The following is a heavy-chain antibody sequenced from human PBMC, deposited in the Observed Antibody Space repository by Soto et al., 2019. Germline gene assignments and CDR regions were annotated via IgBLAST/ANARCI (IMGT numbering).Heavy chain of an antibody. Sequence: EVQLLESGGGLVQPGGSLRLSRAASGFTFSSYAMSWVRQAPGKGLEWVSAISGSGGSTYYADSVKGRFTISRDNSKNTLYLQMNSLRAEDTAVYYCAKVANPGIAAAGTFYFDYWGQGTLVTVSS. CDR3: AKVANPGIAAAGTFYFDY. J-gene: IGHJ4*02. V-gene: IGHV3-23*01. D-gene: IGHD6-13*01. CDR2: ISGSGGST. CDR1: GFTFSSYA.